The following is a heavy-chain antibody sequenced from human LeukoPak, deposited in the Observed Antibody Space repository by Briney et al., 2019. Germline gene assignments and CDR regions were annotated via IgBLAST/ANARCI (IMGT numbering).Heavy chain of an antibody. J-gene: IGHJ3*02. V-gene: IGHV3-21*01. CDR3: ARVGIYHDSSGNGAFDI. CDR1: GFTFSSYS. CDR2: ISDSSTYM. Sequence: GGSLRLSCAASGFTFSSYSMNWVRQTPGKGLEWVSSISDSSTYMYHADSVKGRFTISRDNAKNSLYLQMNSLRAEDTAVYYCARVGIYHDSSGNGAFDIWGQGTMVTVSS. D-gene: IGHD3-22*01.